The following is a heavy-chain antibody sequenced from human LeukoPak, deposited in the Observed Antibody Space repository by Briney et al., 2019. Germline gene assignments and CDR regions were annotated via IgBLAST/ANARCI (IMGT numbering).Heavy chain of an antibody. CDR3: AGDHQDYGANSALLH. CDR2: IQTSGST. CDR1: GVSISRYY. Sequence: PSETLSLTCTVSGVSISRYYWSWIRQPAGQGLQWIGRIQTSGSTNYNPSLESRIIISVDTSKNQFSLKLTSVTAADTAVYYCAGDHQDYGANSALLHWGQGTRVIVSS. D-gene: IGHD4-23*01. J-gene: IGHJ4*02. V-gene: IGHV4-4*07.